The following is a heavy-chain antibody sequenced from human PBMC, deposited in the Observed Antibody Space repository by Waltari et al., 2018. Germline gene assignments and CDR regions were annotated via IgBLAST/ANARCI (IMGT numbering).Heavy chain of an antibody. Sequence: QVQLVQSGAEVKKPGASVKVSCKVSGYTLTELSMHWVRQAPGKGLEWMGGCDPEDGETIYAQKSQGRVTMTEDTSTDTAYMELSSLRSEDTAVYYCATVLRFLEWSPAAFDIWGQGTMVTVSS. D-gene: IGHD3-3*01. J-gene: IGHJ3*02. V-gene: IGHV1-24*01. CDR2: CDPEDGET. CDR3: ATVLRFLEWSPAAFDI. CDR1: GYTLTELS.